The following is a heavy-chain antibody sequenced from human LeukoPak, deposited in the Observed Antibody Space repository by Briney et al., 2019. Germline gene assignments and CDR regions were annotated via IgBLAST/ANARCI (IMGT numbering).Heavy chain of an antibody. D-gene: IGHD6-19*01. CDR1: GFTFSTHW. V-gene: IGHV3-74*01. Sequence: GGSLRLSCAASGFTFSTHWMQWVRQAPGKGLAWVSRIKSDGTSTGYADSVKGRFTISRDNAKNTLYLQMNSLRVEDTAVYFCATGAYNSSWRLTYFESWGQGTLVTVSS. CDR3: ATGAYNSSWRLTYFES. CDR2: IKSDGTST. J-gene: IGHJ4*02.